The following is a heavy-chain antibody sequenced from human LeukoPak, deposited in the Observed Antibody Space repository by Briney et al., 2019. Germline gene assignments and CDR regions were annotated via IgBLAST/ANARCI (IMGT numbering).Heavy chain of an antibody. D-gene: IGHD3-10*01. CDR3: ATEYGSGSYWKIDY. CDR2: IYYSGST. CDR1: GGSASSGSYY. V-gene: IGHV4-61*01. Sequence: SETLSLTCTVSGGSASSGSYYWSWIRQPPGKGLEWIGYIYYSGSTNYNPSLKSRVTISVDTSKNQFSQKLSSVTAADTAVYYCATEYGSGSYWKIDYWGQGTLVTVSS. J-gene: IGHJ4*02.